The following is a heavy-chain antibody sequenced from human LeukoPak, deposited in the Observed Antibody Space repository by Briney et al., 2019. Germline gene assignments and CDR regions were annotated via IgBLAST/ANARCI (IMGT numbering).Heavy chain of an antibody. J-gene: IGHJ4*02. CDR2: ISSSSSYI. V-gene: IGHV3-21*01. Sequence: GGSLRLSCAASGFTFSSYSMNWVRQAPGKGLEWVSSISSSSSYIYYADSVKGRFTISRDNAKNSLYLQMNSLRAEDTAVYYCARAGGNYDFWSGYYYPTYYFDYWGQGTLVTVSS. CDR3: ARAGGNYDFWSGYYYPTYYFDY. CDR1: GFTFSSYS. D-gene: IGHD3-3*01.